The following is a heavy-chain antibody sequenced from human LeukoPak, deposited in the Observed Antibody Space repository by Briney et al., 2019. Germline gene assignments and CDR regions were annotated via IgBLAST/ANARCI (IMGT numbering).Heavy chain of an antibody. Sequence: PGGSLRLSCAASGFTFSDYYVSWIRQAPGKGLEWVSYISSSGSTIYYADSVKGRFTISRDNAKNSLYLQMNSLRAEDTAVYYCARDNWARYNWFDPWGQGTLVTVSS. V-gene: IGHV3-11*04. CDR3: ARDNWARYNWFDP. D-gene: IGHD1-1*01. CDR1: GFTFSDYY. CDR2: ISSSGSTI. J-gene: IGHJ5*02.